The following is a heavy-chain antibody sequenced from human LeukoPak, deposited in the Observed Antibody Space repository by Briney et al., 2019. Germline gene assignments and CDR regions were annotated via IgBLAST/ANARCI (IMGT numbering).Heavy chain of an antibody. CDR3: ARDVWFDP. CDR1: GFTFGSHE. J-gene: IGHJ5*02. V-gene: IGHV3-48*03. CDR2: ISSGGSTI. Sequence: GGSLRLSCAASGFTFGSHEMNWVRQPPGKGLEWVSYISSGGSTIYYADSVKGRFTVSRDNAKNSLYLQMNSLRAEDTALYYCARDVWFDPWGQGTLVTVSS.